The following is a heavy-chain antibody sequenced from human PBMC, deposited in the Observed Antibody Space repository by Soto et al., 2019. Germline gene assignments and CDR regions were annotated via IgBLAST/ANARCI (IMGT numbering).Heavy chain of an antibody. CDR1: GFTFSDSA. V-gene: IGHV3-73*01. CDR2: IRSKANSYAT. CDR3: TRDGSVTRYAFDI. J-gene: IGHJ3*02. Sequence: EVQLVESGGGLVQPGGSLKLSCAASGFTFSDSAMHWVRQASGKGLEWVGRIRSKANSYATAYAASVKGRLTISRDDSKNTAYLQMNTLKTEDTAVYYCTRDGSVTRYAFDIWGQGTMVTVSS. D-gene: IGHD4-4*01.